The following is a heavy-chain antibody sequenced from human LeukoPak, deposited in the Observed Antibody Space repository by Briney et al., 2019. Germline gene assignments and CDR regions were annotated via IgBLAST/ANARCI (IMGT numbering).Heavy chain of an antibody. V-gene: IGHV3-53*01. Sequence: GGSLRLSCAASGFTVSSNYMSRVRQAPGKGLEWVSVIYSGGGTDYADSVKGRFTISRDTFKNTLYLQMNSLRAEDTAMYYCARDSSGWYYFDYWGQGTLVTVSS. D-gene: IGHD6-19*01. CDR2: IYSGGGT. CDR1: GFTVSSNY. CDR3: ARDSSGWYYFDY. J-gene: IGHJ4*02.